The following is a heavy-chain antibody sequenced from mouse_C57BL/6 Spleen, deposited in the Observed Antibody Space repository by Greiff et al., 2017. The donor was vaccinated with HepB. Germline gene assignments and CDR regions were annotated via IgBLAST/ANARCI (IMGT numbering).Heavy chain of an antibody. V-gene: IGHV1-82*01. J-gene: IGHJ2*01. CDR2: IYPGDGDT. CDR3: ARLTTVGNFDY. Sequence: VQLQQSGPELVKPGASVKISCKASGYAFSSSWMNWVKQRPGKGLEWIGRIYPGDGDTNYNGKFKGKATLTADKSSSTAYMQLSSLTSEDSAVYCCARLTTVGNFDYWGQGTTLTVSS. D-gene: IGHD1-1*01. CDR1: GYAFSSSW.